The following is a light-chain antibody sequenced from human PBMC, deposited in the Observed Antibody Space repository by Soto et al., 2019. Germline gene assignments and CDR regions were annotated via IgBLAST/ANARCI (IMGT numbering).Light chain of an antibody. CDR1: QYINTR. J-gene: IGKJ1*01. CDR2: QTS. V-gene: IGKV3D-15*01. Sequence: PVDRVTLSCRASQYINTRLAWYQHRPGQAPRLLTYQTSIRAAGIPARFSGSGSGTDFTLTITSLQSEDFGVYYCHQHNNWWTFGQGTKVDIK. CDR3: HQHNNWWT.